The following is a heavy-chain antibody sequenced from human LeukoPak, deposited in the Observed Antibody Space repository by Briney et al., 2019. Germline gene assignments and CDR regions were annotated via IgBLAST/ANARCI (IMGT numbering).Heavy chain of an antibody. CDR3: ARDAFDI. J-gene: IGHJ3*02. CDR1: GFTFGDYA. V-gene: IGHV3-21*01. Sequence: GGSLRLSCTASGFTFGDYAMSWFRQAPGKGLEWVSSISSSRSYIYYADSVKGRFTISRDNAKNSLYLQMNSLRAEDTAVYYCARDAFDIWGQGTMVTVSS. CDR2: ISSSRSYI.